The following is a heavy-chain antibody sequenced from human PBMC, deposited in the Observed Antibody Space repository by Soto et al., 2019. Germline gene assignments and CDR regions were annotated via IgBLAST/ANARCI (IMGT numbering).Heavy chain of an antibody. CDR2: FDPVDGET. CDR3: ATEIAAAPYFDY. CDR1: GYTLTELS. V-gene: IGHV1-24*01. Sequence: ASVQVSCKVSGYTLTELSMHWVRQAPGKGLEWMGGFDPVDGETIYAQKFQGRVTMTEDTSTDTAYMELSSLRSEDTAVYYCATEIAAAPYFDYWGQGTLVTVSS. D-gene: IGHD6-13*01. J-gene: IGHJ4*02.